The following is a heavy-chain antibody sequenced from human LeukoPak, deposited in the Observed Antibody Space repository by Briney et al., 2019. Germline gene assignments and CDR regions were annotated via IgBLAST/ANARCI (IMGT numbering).Heavy chain of an antibody. Sequence: GGSLRLSCAASGFTFSSYWMSWVRQAPGKGLEWVAHIKQDGTEKYYVDSVKGRFTISRDNAKNSLYLQMNSLRVEDTAVYYCARGRLPAAYLLWGQGTLVTVSS. CDR3: ARGRLPAAYLL. CDR2: IKQDGTEK. V-gene: IGHV3-7*01. J-gene: IGHJ4*02. D-gene: IGHD2-2*01. CDR1: GFTFSSYW.